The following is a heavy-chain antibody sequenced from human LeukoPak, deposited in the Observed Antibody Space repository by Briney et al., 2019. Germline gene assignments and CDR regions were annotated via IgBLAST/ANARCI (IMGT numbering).Heavy chain of an antibody. V-gene: IGHV5-51*01. D-gene: IGHD3-10*01. Sequence: GESLKISCEVYGYSFTTYWLGWVRQMPGKGLEWMGIIYPGDSDTRYSPSFQGQVTISADKSISTAYLQWSSLKASDTAMYYCARHVGYGSGSYYVGPVAFDIWGQGTMVTVSS. J-gene: IGHJ3*02. CDR3: ARHVGYGSGSYYVGPVAFDI. CDR1: GYSFTTYW. CDR2: IYPGDSDT.